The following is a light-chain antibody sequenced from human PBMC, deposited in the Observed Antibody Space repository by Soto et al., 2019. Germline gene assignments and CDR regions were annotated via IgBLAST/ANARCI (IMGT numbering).Light chain of an antibody. CDR3: QQYSSYSRT. V-gene: IGKV1-5*03. CDR1: QSISSW. Sequence: DIQMTQSPSTLSASVGDRVTITCRASQSISSWLAWYQQKPGKAPKLLIYKASSLESGVPSRFSVSGSGTEFTLTISSLQPDDFATYYCQQYSSYSRTFGQGTKVEIK. J-gene: IGKJ1*01. CDR2: KAS.